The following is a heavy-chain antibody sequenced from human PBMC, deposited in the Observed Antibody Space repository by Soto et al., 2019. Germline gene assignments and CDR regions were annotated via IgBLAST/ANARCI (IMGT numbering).Heavy chain of an antibody. V-gene: IGHV3-48*04. Sequence: GGSLRLSCVVSGFTFSSYSMNWVRQAPGKGLEWVSYISSSSSTIYYADSVKGRFTISRDNARNSLYLQMNNLRAEDTAVYYCARETYYFGSGSNYAFDYSGPGTLVSVS. CDR2: ISSSSSTI. D-gene: IGHD3-10*01. CDR3: ARETYYFGSGSNYAFDY. CDR1: GFTFSSYS. J-gene: IGHJ4*02.